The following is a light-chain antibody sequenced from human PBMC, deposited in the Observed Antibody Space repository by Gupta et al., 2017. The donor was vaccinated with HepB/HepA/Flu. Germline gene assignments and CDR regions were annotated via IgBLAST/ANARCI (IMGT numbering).Light chain of an antibody. Sequence: DIQVTQSPSSLSASVGDRVTISCRASQTLTNYLNWYQWKPGKAPKVLIYSASRLQSGVPSRFSARGSGTDFTLTISSLQPEDLGIYYCHQSFSFPWTFGQGTTVEIK. J-gene: IGKJ1*01. CDR2: SAS. CDR1: QTLTNY. V-gene: IGKV1-39*01. CDR3: HQSFSFPWT.